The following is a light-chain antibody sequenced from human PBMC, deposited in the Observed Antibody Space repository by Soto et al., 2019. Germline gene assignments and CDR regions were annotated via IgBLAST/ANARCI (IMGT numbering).Light chain of an antibody. Sequence: DIQLTQSPYFLSASVGDRVTITCRASQSISNYLNWYQQKPGKAPRLLLYAAPTLQSGARSRFGGASSGTDFTLTISSMHPENFETYYRKQTYGMGTFGHGTKVDIK. CDR3: KQTYGMGT. J-gene: IGKJ1*01. V-gene: IGKV1-39*01. CDR2: AAP. CDR1: QSISNY.